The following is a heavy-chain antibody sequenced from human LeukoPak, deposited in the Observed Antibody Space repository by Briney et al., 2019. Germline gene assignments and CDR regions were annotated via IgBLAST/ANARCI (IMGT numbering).Heavy chain of an antibody. J-gene: IGHJ6*04. Sequence: EGSLRLSCAASGFTFSSYSMNWVRQAPGKGLEGVSSISSCSSYIYYADSVKGRFTISRDNAKNSLYLQMNSLRAEDTAVYYCARLLGYYGSGSYRYYYGMDVWGKGTTVTVSS. D-gene: IGHD3-10*01. CDR1: GFTFSSYS. CDR2: ISSCSSYI. CDR3: ARLLGYYGSGSYRYYYGMDV. V-gene: IGHV3-21*01.